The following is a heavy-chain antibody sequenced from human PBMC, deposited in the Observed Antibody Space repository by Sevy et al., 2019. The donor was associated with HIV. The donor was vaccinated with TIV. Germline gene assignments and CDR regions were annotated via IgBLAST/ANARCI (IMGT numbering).Heavy chain of an antibody. CDR2: ISGSGGST. D-gene: IGHD3-10*01. Sequence: GGSLRLSCAASGFTFSSYAMSWVRQAPGKGLEWVSAISGSGGSTYYADSVKGRFTISRDNSKNTLYLQMNSLRAEDTAVYYCAKTGAFAELSYYFDYWGQGTLVTVSS. CDR3: AKTGAFAELSYYFDY. J-gene: IGHJ4*02. V-gene: IGHV3-23*01. CDR1: GFTFSSYA.